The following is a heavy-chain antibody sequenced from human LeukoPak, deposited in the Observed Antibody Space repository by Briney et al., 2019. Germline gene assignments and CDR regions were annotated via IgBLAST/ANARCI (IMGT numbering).Heavy chain of an antibody. CDR1: GGSFSAYY. D-gene: IGHD3-22*01. CDR2: INHSGST. Sequence: PSETLSPTCAVYGGSFSAYYWSWIRQPPGKGLEWIGEINHSGSTNYNPSLKSRVTISVDTSKNQFSLKLSSVTAADTAVYYCARDASYYYDSSGSPPFDYWGQGTLVTVSS. J-gene: IGHJ4*02. CDR3: ARDASYYYDSSGSPPFDY. V-gene: IGHV4-34*01.